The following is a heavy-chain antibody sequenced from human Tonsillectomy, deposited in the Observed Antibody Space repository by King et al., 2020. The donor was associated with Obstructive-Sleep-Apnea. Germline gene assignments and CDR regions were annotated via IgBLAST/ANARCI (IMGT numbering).Heavy chain of an antibody. CDR3: AKWQGGPVTIWRADY. D-gene: IGHD4-17*01. V-gene: IGHV3-23*04. CDR2: INNGGIT. Sequence: VQLVESGGGLVQPGGSLRLSCAASGFTFSAYAMTWVRQPPGKGLEWVSTINNGGITFYADSVKGRFTISRDISKNTLYLQMNSLRIEDTAVYYCAKWQGGPVTIWRADYWGQGTLVTVSS. CDR1: GFTFSAYA. J-gene: IGHJ4*02.